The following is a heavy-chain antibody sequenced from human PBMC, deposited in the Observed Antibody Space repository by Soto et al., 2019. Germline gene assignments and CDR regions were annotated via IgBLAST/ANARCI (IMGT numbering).Heavy chain of an antibody. V-gene: IGHV3-30-3*01. CDR2: ISYDGSNK. J-gene: IGHJ3*02. Sequence: QVQLVESGGGVVQPGRSLRLSCAASGFTFSSYAMHWVRQAPGKGLEWVAVISYDGSNKYYADSVKGRFTISRDNSKNTLYLQMNSLRAEDTAVYYCARDQDSSGYYFRDAFDIWGQGTMVTVSS. CDR3: ARDQDSSGYYFRDAFDI. CDR1: GFTFSSYA. D-gene: IGHD3-22*01.